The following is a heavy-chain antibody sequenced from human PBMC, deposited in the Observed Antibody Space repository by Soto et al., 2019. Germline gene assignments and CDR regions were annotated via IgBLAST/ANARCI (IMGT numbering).Heavy chain of an antibody. J-gene: IGHJ4*02. Sequence: PGGSLRLSCAASGFTFSSYGMHWVRQAPGKGLEWVAVISYDGSNKYYADSVKGRFTISRDNSKNTLYLQMNRLRAEDTAVYYRAKEKSGYDCPDYWGQGTLVTVSS. CDR1: GFTFSSYG. V-gene: IGHV3-30*18. CDR3: AKEKSGYDCPDY. D-gene: IGHD5-12*01. CDR2: ISYDGSNK.